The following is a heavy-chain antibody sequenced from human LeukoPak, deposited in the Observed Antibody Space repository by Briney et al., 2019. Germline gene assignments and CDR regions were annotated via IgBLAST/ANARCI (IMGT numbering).Heavy chain of an antibody. J-gene: IGHJ6*03. V-gene: IGHV4-4*07. Sequence: SETLSLTCTVSGGSISSYYWSWIRQPAGKGLEWIGRIYTSGSTNYNPSLKSRVTISVDTSKNQFSLKLSSVTAADTAVYYCARVGNANYYYYYYMDVWGKGTTVTVSS. CDR1: GGSISSYY. D-gene: IGHD1-26*01. CDR3: ARVGNANYYYYYYMDV. CDR2: IYTSGST.